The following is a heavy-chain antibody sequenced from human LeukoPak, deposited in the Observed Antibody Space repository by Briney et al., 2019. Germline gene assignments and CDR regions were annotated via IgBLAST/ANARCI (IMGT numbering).Heavy chain of an antibody. V-gene: IGHV4-38-2*01. Sequence: PSETLSLTCAVSGYSISSGYYWGWIRQPPGKGLEWIGRIYHSGSTYYNPSLKSRVTISVDTSKNQFSLKLRYVTAADTAVSQWARRDELPLNYFDYGGQPSLVTVSS. D-gene: IGHD1-26*01. J-gene: IGHJ4*02. CDR3: ARRDELPLNYFDY. CDR1: GYSISSGYY. CDR2: IYHSGST.